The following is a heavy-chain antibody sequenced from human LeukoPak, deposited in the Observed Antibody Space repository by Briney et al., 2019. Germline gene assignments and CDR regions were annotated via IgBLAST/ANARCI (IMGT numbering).Heavy chain of an antibody. V-gene: IGHV3-66*01. CDR1: GFTVSSNY. CDR3: ARGTYNWNDEPRLDY. CDR2: IYSGGST. J-gene: IGHJ4*02. Sequence: GGSLRLSCAASGFTVSSNYMSWVRQAPGKGLEWVSVIYSGGSTYYADSVKGRFTISRDNSKNTLYLQMNSLRAEDTAVYYCARGTYNWNDEPRLDYWGQGTLVTVSS. D-gene: IGHD1-1*01.